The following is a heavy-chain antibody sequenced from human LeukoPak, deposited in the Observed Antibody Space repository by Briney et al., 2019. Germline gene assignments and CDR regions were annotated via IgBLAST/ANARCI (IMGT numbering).Heavy chain of an antibody. J-gene: IGHJ4*02. CDR3: ASSRTGDRFDY. CDR1: GGSISSYY. Sequence: SETLSLTCTVSGGSISSYYWSWIRQPPGKGLEWIGCIYYSGSTNYNPSLKSRVTISVDTSKNQFSLKLSSVTAADTAVYYCASSRTGDRFDYWGQGTLVTVSS. V-gene: IGHV4-59*01. CDR2: IYYSGST. D-gene: IGHD2-21*02.